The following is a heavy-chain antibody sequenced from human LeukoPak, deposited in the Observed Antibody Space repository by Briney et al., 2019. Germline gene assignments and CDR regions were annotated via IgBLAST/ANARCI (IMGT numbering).Heavy chain of an antibody. J-gene: IGHJ5*02. CDR2: IYYTGST. D-gene: IGHD1-26*01. CDR3: ARGGNYWPQWWFDP. CDR1: GGSISTYY. Sequence: SETLSLTCTVSGGSISTYYWSWIRQPPGKGLEWIGYIYYTGSTSYNPTLKSRVTMSLDASKNQFSLELNSVTPADTAVYYCARGGNYWPQWWFDPWGRGTLVSVSS. V-gene: IGHV4-59*01.